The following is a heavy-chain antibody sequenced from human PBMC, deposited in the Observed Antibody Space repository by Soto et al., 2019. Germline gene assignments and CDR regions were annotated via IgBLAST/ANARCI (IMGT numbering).Heavy chain of an antibody. CDR2: IYYSGST. Sequence: SETLSLTCTVTGGSISNYYWSWIRQPPGKGLEWIGYIYYSGSTNYNPSLKSRVAISVDTSKNQFSLKLSSVTAADTAVYYCGRGGVVFCSVDTSYPTPLGTWGQETLVPVSS. CDR3: GRGGVVFCSVDTSYPTPLGT. CDR1: GGSISNYY. V-gene: IGHV4-59*01. J-gene: IGHJ5*02. D-gene: IGHD2-15*01.